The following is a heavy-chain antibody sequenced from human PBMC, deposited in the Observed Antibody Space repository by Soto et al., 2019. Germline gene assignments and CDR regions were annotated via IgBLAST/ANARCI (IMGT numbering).Heavy chain of an antibody. D-gene: IGHD3-3*01. CDR1: GFSFSSHT. CDR3: ASTQFLIIVASGNY. V-gene: IGHV3-30-3*01. Sequence: QVQLVESGGGVVQPGGSLRLSCAASGFSFSSHTMHWVRQAPGKGLEWLSLMSHDGNIKFYADSVKGRFTISRDNSKNILYLQMHNLRPEDTALYYCASTQFLIIVASGNYWGQGTLVTVSS. CDR2: MSHDGNIK. J-gene: IGHJ4*02.